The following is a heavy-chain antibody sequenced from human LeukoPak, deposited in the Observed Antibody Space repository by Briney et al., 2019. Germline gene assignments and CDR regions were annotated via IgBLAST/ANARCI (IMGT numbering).Heavy chain of an antibody. J-gene: IGHJ4*02. CDR2: INHSGST. Sequence: PSETLSLTCAVYGGSFSGYYWSWIRQPPGKGLEWIGEINHSGSTNYNPSLKSRVTISVDTSKNQFSLKLSSVTAADTAVYYCARARSGFGIRGVITPPSYFDYWGQGTLVTVSS. CDR3: ARARSGFGIRGVITPPSYFDY. V-gene: IGHV4-34*01. D-gene: IGHD3-10*01. CDR1: GGSFSGYY.